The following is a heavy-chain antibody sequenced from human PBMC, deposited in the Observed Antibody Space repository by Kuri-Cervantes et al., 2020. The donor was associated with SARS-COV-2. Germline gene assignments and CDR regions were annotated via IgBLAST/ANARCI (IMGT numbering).Heavy chain of an antibody. J-gene: IGHJ4*02. V-gene: IGHV1-69*05. CDR1: GGTFSSYA. D-gene: IGHD3-10*01. CDR2: IIPIFGTA. CDR3: AGVDLWFGELYLDY. Sequence: SAVTLVCNGSGGTFSSYAISWVRQAPGQGLEWMGGIIPIFGTANYAQKFQGRVTITTDESTSTAYMELRSLRSDDTAVYYCAGVDLWFGELYLDYWGQGTLVTVSS.